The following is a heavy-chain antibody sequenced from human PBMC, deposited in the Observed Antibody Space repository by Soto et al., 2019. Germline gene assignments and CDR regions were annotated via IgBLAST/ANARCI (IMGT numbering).Heavy chain of an antibody. J-gene: IGHJ6*02. V-gene: IGHV3-49*03. D-gene: IGHD6-19*01. Sequence: GGSLRLSCTASGFTFRDYALSWFRQAPGKGLEWLSFIKSDIYGGTTEYAASVKGRFTISRDDSKNIAYLQLNSLKIEDTAVYYCARALRAVAVTPLWGQGPTATVSS. CDR3: ARALRAVAVTPL. CDR2: IKSDIYGGTT. CDR1: GFTFRDYA.